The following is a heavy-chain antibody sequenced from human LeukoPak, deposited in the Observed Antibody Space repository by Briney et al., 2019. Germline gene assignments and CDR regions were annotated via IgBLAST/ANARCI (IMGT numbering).Heavy chain of an antibody. D-gene: IGHD6-19*01. CDR1: GYTFTGYY. V-gene: IGHV1-2*02. Sequence: ASVKVSCRASGYTFTGYYMHWVRQAPGQGLEWMGWINPNSGGTNYAQKFQGRVTMTRDTSISTAYMELSRLRSDDTAVYYCARDRSGSSGWSDYWGQGTLVTVSS. J-gene: IGHJ4*02. CDR2: INPNSGGT. CDR3: ARDRSGSSGWSDY.